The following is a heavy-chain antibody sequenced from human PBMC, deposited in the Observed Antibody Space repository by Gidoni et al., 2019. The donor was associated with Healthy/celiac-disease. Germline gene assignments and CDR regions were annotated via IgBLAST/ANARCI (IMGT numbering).Heavy chain of an antibody. J-gene: IGHJ3*02. Sequence: QVQLVQSGAEVKKPGASVKVSCKTSGYTFTSYYMHWVRQAPGQGLEWMGIINPSGGSTSYAQKFQGRVTMTRDTSTSTVYMELSSLRSEDTAVYYCARDPSLGAFDIWGQGTMVTVSS. CDR1: GYTFTSYY. CDR2: INPSGGST. V-gene: IGHV1-46*01. CDR3: ARDPSLGAFDI.